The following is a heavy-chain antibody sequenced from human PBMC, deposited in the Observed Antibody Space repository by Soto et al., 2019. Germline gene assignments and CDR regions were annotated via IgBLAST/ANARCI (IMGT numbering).Heavy chain of an antibody. V-gene: IGHV3-30*04. D-gene: IGHD6-19*01. CDR1: GFIFSRYA. CDR3: TRAGSGYSSGWARPGDY. Sequence: GGSLRLSCAASGFIFSRYAMHWVRQAPGKGLEWVAVISHDGRNTYYADSVKGRFTISRDNSKNTVFLQMNSLRDEDTAVYYCTRAGSGYSSGWARPGDYWGQGTLVTVSS. J-gene: IGHJ4*02. CDR2: ISHDGRNT.